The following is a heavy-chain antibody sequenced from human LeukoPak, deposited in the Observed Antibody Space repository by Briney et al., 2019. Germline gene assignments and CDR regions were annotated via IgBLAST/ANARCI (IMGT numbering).Heavy chain of an antibody. D-gene: IGHD1-20*01. J-gene: IGHJ3*01. CDR3: VRVWPPNAVDRGMTYSDFTALDV. Sequence: ASVKVSCKAPNYTFASYGLSWVRQAPGQGLRWVGWISPYDGNTNYAQRFQARVTMSIDKSTRTVYTELRRLRLDDTAVYYCVRVWPPNAVDRGMTYSDFTALDVWGQGTTVIVSS. CDR1: NYTFASYG. V-gene: IGHV1-18*01. CDR2: ISPYDGNT.